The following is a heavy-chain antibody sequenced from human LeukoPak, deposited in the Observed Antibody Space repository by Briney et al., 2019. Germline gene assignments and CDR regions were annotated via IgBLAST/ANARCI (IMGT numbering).Heavy chain of an antibody. V-gene: IGHV3-23*01. Sequence: SAISGSGGSTYYADSVKGRFTISRDNSKNTLYLQMNSLRAEDTAVYYCAKDHTIVVVPAAMIDDWGQGTLVTVSS. CDR3: AKDHTIVVVPAAMIDD. D-gene: IGHD2-2*01. J-gene: IGHJ4*02. CDR2: ISGSGGST.